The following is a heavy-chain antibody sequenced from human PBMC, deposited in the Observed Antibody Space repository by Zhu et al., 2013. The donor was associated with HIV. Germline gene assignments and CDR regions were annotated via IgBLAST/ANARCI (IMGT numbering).Heavy chain of an antibody. CDR3: ARDRYYYDSSGYLRAFDI. CDR2: ISAYNGNT. Sequence: QVQLVQSGAEVKKPGASVKVSCKASGYTFTSYGISWVRQAPGQGLEWMGWISAYNGNTNYAQKLQGRVTMTTDTSTSTAYMELRSLRSDDTAVYYCARDRYYYDSSGYLRAFDIWGQGTMVTVSS. J-gene: IGHJ3*02. D-gene: IGHD3-22*01. CDR1: GYTFTSYG. V-gene: IGHV1-18*01.